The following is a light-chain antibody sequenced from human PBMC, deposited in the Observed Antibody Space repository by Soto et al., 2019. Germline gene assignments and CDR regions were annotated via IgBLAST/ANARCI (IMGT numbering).Light chain of an antibody. Sequence: EIVMTQSPATLSVSPGERSAVSCRASQSVSSHLAWYQQKPGQAPRLLIYDASNRATGIPARFSGSGSATDFTLTISSLEPEDFAIYYCQQRYNWPLTFGQGTKVDIK. V-gene: IGKV3-11*01. J-gene: IGKJ1*01. CDR1: QSVSSH. CDR2: DAS. CDR3: QQRYNWPLT.